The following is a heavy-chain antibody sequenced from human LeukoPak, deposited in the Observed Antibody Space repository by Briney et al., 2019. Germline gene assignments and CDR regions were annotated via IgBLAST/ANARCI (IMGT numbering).Heavy chain of an antibody. CDR3: ARRVAARRVDDY. Sequence: EAAVKVSSKASRYTFTSYDINWVPQATGRGLEWMGWMNPNSGNTCYAQKFQGRVTMTRNTSISTAYMELSSLRSEDTAVYYCARRVAARRVDDYWGQGTLVTVSS. D-gene: IGHD6-6*01. V-gene: IGHV1-8*01. CDR2: MNPNSGNT. J-gene: IGHJ4*02. CDR1: RYTFTSYD.